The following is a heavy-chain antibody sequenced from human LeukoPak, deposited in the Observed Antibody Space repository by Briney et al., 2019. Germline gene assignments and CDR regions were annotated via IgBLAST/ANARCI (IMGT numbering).Heavy chain of an antibody. D-gene: IGHD6-19*01. CDR2: IYYSGNT. J-gene: IGHJ5*02. V-gene: IGHV4-39*01. CDR3: ARRDSSGWSNWFDP. CDR1: GGSISTSAYY. Sequence: SETLSLTCIVSGGSISTSAYYWGWIRQPPGEGLQWIGSIYYSGNTYYNSSLKSRVTISVDTSTSQFSLRLSSVTAADTAVYYCARRDSSGWSNWFDPWGQGTLVTVSS.